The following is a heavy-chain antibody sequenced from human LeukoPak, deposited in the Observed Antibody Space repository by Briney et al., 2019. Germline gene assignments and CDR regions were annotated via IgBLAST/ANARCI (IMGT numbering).Heavy chain of an antibody. CDR1: GFTFSSYV. CDR2: ISYDGSNE. CDR3: ARRAGAYSHPYDY. V-gene: IGHV3-30*04. D-gene: IGHD4/OR15-4a*01. Sequence: GGSLRLSCAASGFTFSSYVMHWVRQAPGRGLEWVAIISYDGSNEYYADSVKGRFTISRDNSKNTLYLQMNSLRAADTAVYYCARRAGAYSHPYDYWGQGTLVTVSS. J-gene: IGHJ4*02.